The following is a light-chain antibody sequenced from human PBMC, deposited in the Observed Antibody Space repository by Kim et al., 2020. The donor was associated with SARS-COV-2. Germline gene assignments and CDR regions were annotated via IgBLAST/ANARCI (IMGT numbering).Light chain of an antibody. CDR1: QSVLYSSTNKNY. CDR3: QQYYKTPWT. CDR2: WAS. Sequence: DIVMTQSPDSLAVSLGERATINCKSSQSVLYSSTNKNYLAWYQQKPGQPPKLLIYWASTRESGVPDRFSGSGSGTDFTLTISSLQAEDVAVYYCQQYYKTPWTFGQGTKVDFK. V-gene: IGKV4-1*01. J-gene: IGKJ1*01.